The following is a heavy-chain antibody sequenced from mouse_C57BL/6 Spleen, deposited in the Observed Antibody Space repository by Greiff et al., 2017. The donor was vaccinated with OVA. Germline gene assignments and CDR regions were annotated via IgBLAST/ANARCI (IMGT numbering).Heavy chain of an antibody. V-gene: IGHV1-76*01. CDR2: IYPGSGNT. CDR1: GYTFTDYY. CDR3: ARSYTTVYAMDY. Sequence: QVQLKEPGAELVRPGASVKLSCKASGYTFTDYYINWVKQRPGQGLEWIARIYPGSGNTYYNEKFKGKATLTAEKSSSTAYMQLSSLTSEDSAVYFCARSYTTVYAMDYWGQGTSVTVSS. J-gene: IGHJ4*01. D-gene: IGHD1-1*01.